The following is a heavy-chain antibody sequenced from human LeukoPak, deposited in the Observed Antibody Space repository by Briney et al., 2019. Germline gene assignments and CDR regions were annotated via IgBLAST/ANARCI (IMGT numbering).Heavy chain of an antibody. CDR3: VRDWGGYGLDV. Sequence: PGGSLGLSCAASGFAFWDYSMNWVRQAPGKGLEWVSTIDSRSSDIHYADSVRGRLTISRDNAKNSLYLQMNSLRAEDTAVYYCVRDWGGYGLDVWGQGTTVTVS. D-gene: IGHD3-16*01. CDR2: IDSRSSDI. CDR1: GFAFWDYS. J-gene: IGHJ6*02. V-gene: IGHV3-21*01.